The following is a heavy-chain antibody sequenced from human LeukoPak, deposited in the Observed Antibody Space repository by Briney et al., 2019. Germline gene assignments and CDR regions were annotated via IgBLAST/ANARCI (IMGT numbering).Heavy chain of an antibody. CDR2: IYYSGST. J-gene: IGHJ4*02. CDR1: GFTFSSYA. CDR3: ARDREGSGWARTFDY. Sequence: PGGSLRLSCAASGFTFSSYAMSWVRQAPGKGLEWIGYIYYSGSTNYNPSLKSRVTISVDTSKNQFSLKLSSVTAGDTAVYYCARDREGSGWARTFDYWGQGTLVTVSS. D-gene: IGHD6-19*01. V-gene: IGHV4-59*01.